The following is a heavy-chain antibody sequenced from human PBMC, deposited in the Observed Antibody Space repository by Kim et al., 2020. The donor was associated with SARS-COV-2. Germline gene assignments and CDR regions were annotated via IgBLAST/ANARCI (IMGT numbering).Heavy chain of an antibody. CDR3: ARGPQLLFQQQLIPSAPTNDY. D-gene: IGHD6-13*01. CDR1: GYTFTSYA. CDR2: INTNTGNP. Sequence: ASVKVSCKASGYTFTSYAMNWVRQAPGQGLEWMGWINTNTGNPTYAQGFTGRFVFSLDTSVSTAYLQISSLKAEDTAVYYCARGPQLLFQQQLIPSAPTNDYWGQGTLVTVSS. V-gene: IGHV7-4-1*02. J-gene: IGHJ4*02.